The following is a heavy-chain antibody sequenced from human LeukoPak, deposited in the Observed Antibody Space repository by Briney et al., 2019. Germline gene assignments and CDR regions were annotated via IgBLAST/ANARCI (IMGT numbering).Heavy chain of an antibody. J-gene: IGHJ4*02. D-gene: IGHD4-17*01. CDR3: AREQDYGDYDPLNYFDY. CDR2: IIPIFGTA. CDR1: GGTFSSYA. Sequence: ASVKVSCKASGGTFSSYAISWVRQAPGQGLEWMGGIIPIFGTANYAQKFQGRVTITADESTSTAYMELSSLRSEDTAVYYCAREQDYGDYDPLNYFDYWGQGTLVTVSS. V-gene: IGHV1-69*13.